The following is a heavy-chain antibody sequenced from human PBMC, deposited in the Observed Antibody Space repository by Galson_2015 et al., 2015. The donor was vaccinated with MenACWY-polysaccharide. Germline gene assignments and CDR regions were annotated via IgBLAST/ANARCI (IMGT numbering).Heavy chain of an antibody. D-gene: IGHD6-13*01. V-gene: IGHV3-66*01. CDR3: ARDDSSSWYGSFDP. Sequence: SLRLSCAASGFTVSSNYMSWVRQAPGKGLGWVSVIYSGGSTYYADSVKGRFTISRDNSKNTLYLQMNSLRAEDTAVYYCARDDSSSWYGSFDPWGQGTLVTVSS. J-gene: IGHJ5*02. CDR2: IYSGGST. CDR1: GFTVSSNY.